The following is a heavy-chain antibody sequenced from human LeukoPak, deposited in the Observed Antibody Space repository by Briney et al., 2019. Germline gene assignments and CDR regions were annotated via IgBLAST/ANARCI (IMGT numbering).Heavy chain of an antibody. J-gene: IGHJ4*02. D-gene: IGHD3-3*01. CDR3: ARALGLEIDY. CDR1: GFTFSSCS. Sequence: PGGSLRLSCAASGFTFSSCSMNWVRQPPGKGLEWVSYIGSSSSSIYYADSVKGRFTISRDNAKNSLYLQMNSLRDEDTAVYYCARALGLEIDYWGQGTLVTVSS. CDR2: IGSSSSSI. V-gene: IGHV3-48*02.